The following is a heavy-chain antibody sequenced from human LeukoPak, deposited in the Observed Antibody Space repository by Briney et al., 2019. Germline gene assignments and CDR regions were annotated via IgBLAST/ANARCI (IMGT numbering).Heavy chain of an antibody. J-gene: IGHJ4*02. CDR1: GFTFSNYG. V-gene: IGHV4-34*01. Sequence: GSLRLSCAASGFTFSNYGMNWIRQPPGKGLEWIGEINHSGSTNYNPSLKSRVTISVDTSKNQFSLKLSSVTAADTAVYYCARRERVGALDYWGQGTLVTVSS. CDR2: INHSGST. D-gene: IGHD1-26*01. CDR3: ARRERVGALDY.